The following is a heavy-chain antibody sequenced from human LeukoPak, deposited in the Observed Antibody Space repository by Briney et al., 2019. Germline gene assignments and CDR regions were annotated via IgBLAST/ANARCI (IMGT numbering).Heavy chain of an antibody. D-gene: IGHD3-3*01. CDR1: GFTFSSYG. J-gene: IGHJ4*02. CDR3: AKDNWSGIDY. Sequence: GGSRRLSWAVSGFTFSSYGMHWVRQAPGKGLGWVAFIRYDGSNKYYADFVKGRFTISRDNSKNTLYLQMNSLRTEETAVYFCAKDNWSGIDYWGQGALVTVSS. CDR2: IRYDGSNK. V-gene: IGHV3-30*02.